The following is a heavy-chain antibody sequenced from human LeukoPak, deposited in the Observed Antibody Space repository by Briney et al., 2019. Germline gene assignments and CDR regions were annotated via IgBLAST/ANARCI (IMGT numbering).Heavy chain of an antibody. V-gene: IGHV4-34*01. CDR1: GGSFSGYY. D-gene: IGHD3-22*01. CDR2: INHSGST. Sequence: SETLSLTCAVYGGSFSGYYWSWIRQPPGKGLEWIGEINHSGSTNYNPSLKSRVTISVDTSKNQFSLKLSSVTAADTAVYYCARQHSSGYYYFDCWGQGTPVTVSS. CDR3: ARQHSSGYYYFDC. J-gene: IGHJ4*02.